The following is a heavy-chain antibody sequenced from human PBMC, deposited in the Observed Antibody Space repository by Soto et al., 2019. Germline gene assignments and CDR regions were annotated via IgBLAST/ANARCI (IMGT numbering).Heavy chain of an antibody. Sequence: QVQLQESGPGLVKPSGTLSLTCAVSGGSISSSNWWSWVRQPPGKGLEWIGEIYHSGSTNYNPSLKRRXXIXVXXSKNQFSLKLSSVTAADTAVYYGARDLEGIAPFDPWGQGTLVTVSS. CDR1: GGSISSSNW. D-gene: IGHD6-13*01. V-gene: IGHV4-4*02. CDR3: ARDLEGIAPFDP. J-gene: IGHJ5*02. CDR2: IYHSGST.